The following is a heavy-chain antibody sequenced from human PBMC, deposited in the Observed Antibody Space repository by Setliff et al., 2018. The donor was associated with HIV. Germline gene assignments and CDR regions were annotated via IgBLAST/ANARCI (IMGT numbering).Heavy chain of an antibody. Sequence: SETLSLTCTVSGQFISDGYYWNWIRQPPGNGLEWIGEINHSGSTKYNPSLKSRVTISVDMSKNQFSLKLTSVTAADTAVYYCARQKKSSSWSPNDYWGQGTLVTVSS. CDR2: INHSGST. CDR1: GQFISDGYY. D-gene: IGHD2-2*01. J-gene: IGHJ4*02. CDR3: ARQKKSSSWSPNDY. V-gene: IGHV4-34*01.